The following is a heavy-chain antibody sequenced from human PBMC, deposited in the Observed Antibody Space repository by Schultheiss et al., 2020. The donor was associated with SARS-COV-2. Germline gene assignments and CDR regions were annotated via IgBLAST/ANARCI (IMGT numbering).Heavy chain of an antibody. CDR3: ARARWDWGSYRMGAFDI. V-gene: IGHV3-11*06. CDR1: GFTFRSSW. D-gene: IGHD3-16*02. CDR2: ISSSSSYT. J-gene: IGHJ3*02. Sequence: GGSLRLSCAASGFTFRSSWMSWVRQAPGKGLEWVSYISSSSSYTNYADSVKGRFTISRDNAKNSLYLQMNSLRAEDTAVYYCARARWDWGSYRMGAFDIWGQGTMVTVSS.